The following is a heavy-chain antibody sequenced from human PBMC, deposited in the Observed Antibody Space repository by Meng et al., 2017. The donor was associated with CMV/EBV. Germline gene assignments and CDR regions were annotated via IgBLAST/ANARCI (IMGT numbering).Heavy chain of an antibody. CDR1: GFTFSSYG. CDR2: IRYDGSNK. V-gene: IGHV3-30*02. Sequence: GGSLRLSCAASGFTFSSYGMHWVRQAPGKGLEWVAFIRYDGSNKYYADSVKGRFTISRDNSKNTLYLQMNSLRAEDTAVYYCAKGQVSLSSGMDVWGQGTMVTVSS. CDR3: AKGQVSLSSGMDV. J-gene: IGHJ6*02. D-gene: IGHD6-6*01.